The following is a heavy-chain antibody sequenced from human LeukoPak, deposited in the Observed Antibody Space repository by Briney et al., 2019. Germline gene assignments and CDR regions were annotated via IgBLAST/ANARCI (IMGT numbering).Heavy chain of an antibody. CDR1: SGSICSYY. CDR2: IYYSGST. J-gene: IGHJ5*02. Sequence: PSETLSLTCTVSSGSICSYYWSWIRQPPGKALKYIGYIYYSGSTNYNPSLKSRVTISIDTSKNQFSLKLRSVTAADTAMYYCARGTLRIAAALFDPWGQGTLVTVSS. CDR3: ARGTLRIAAALFDP. V-gene: IGHV4-59*01. D-gene: IGHD6-13*01.